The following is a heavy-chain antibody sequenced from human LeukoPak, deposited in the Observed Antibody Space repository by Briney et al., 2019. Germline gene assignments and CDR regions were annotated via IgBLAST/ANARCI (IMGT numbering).Heavy chain of an antibody. CDR1: GGTFISYA. Sequence: ASVTVSCKATGGTFISYAMSWVRQAPGQGLEWMGGIIPIFGTANYAQKFQGRVTITADESTSTAYMELSSLRSEDTAVYYCARDKGYCSSTSCYYDYYGMDVWGQGTTVTVSS. CDR3: ARDKGYCSSTSCYYDYYGMDV. D-gene: IGHD2-2*01. V-gene: IGHV1-69*13. CDR2: IIPIFGTA. J-gene: IGHJ6*02.